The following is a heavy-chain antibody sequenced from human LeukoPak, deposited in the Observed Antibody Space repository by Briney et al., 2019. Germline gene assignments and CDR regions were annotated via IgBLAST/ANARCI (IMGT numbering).Heavy chain of an antibody. D-gene: IGHD3-10*01. CDR3: ARTGSGSGSFGY. J-gene: IGHJ4*02. V-gene: IGHV4-30-4*01. CDR1: GGSISSGDYY. Sequence: PSETLSLTCTVSGGSISSGDYYWSWIRQPPGKGLEWIGYIYYSGSTYYNPSLKSRVTISVDTSKNQFSLKLSSVTAAGTAVYYCARTGSGSGSFGYWGQGTLVTVSS. CDR2: IYYSGST.